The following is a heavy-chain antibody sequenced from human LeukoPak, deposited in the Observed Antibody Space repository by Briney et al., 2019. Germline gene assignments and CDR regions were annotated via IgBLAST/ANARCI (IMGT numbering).Heavy chain of an antibody. D-gene: IGHD6-19*01. CDR2: IVVGSGNT. CDR1: GFTFTSSA. V-gene: IGHV1-58*02. CDR3: AADADSSGFFWGGLAFDY. Sequence: ASVKVSCKASGFTFTSSAMQWVRQARGQRLEWIGWIVVGSGNTNYAQKFQERVTITRDMSTSTAYMELSSLRSEDTAVYYCAADADSSGFFWGGLAFDYWGQGTLVTVSS. J-gene: IGHJ4*02.